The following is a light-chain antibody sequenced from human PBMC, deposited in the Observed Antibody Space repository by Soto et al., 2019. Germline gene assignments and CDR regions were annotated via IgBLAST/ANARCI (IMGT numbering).Light chain of an antibody. CDR2: AAS. CDR3: QQSYGSPRT. V-gene: IGKV1-39*01. Sequence: DFQMTQSPSSLSASVGDTVTITCRASQRIYTYLNWYQQKLGKAPNLLIYAASTLQSGVPSRFSGGGSGTDFTLTITSLQPEDFATYYCQQSYGSPRTFGQGTKVEIK. CDR1: QRIYTY. J-gene: IGKJ1*01.